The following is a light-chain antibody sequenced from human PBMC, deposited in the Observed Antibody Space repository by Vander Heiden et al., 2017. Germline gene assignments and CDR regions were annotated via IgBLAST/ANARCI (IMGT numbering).Light chain of an antibody. V-gene: IGKV3-11*01. J-gene: IGKJ3*01. CDR2: DAA. Sequence: QSVNSYLAWYQQKPGQAPSHLIYDAANRATGIPARCSGSGAGTDFILTISSSEPEDFAVYYCQQRSNWPPFTFGHGTKVEIK. CDR3: QQRSNWPPFT. CDR1: QSVNSY.